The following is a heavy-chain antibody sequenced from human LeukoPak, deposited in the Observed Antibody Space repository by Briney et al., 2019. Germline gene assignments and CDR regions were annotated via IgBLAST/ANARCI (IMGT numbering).Heavy chain of an antibody. CDR3: ARDGIVVVPAAIRYYYYMDV. V-gene: IGHV1-2*02. D-gene: IGHD2-2*01. CDR2: INPNSGGT. J-gene: IGHJ6*03. Sequence: ASVKVSCKASGYTFTTYAMNWVRQAPGQGLEWMGWINPNSGGTNYAQKFQGRVTMTRDTSISTAYMELSRLRSDDTAVYYCARDGIVVVPAAIRYYYYMDVWGKGTTVTVSS. CDR1: GYTFTTYA.